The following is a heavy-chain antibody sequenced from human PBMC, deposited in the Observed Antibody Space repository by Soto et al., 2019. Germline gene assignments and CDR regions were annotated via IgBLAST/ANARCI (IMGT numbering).Heavy chain of an antibody. Sequence: GGSLRLSCAASGFTVSSNYMSWVRQAPGKGLEWVSVIYSGGSTYYADSVKGRFTISRDNSKNTLYLQMNSLRAEDTAVYYCARDTYYYDSSGYVDYWGQGTLVTVSS. V-gene: IGHV3-53*01. CDR3: ARDTYYYDSSGYVDY. J-gene: IGHJ4*02. CDR2: IYSGGST. CDR1: GFTVSSNY. D-gene: IGHD3-22*01.